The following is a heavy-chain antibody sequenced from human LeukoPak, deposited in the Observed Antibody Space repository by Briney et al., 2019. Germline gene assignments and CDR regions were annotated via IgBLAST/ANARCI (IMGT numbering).Heavy chain of an antibody. V-gene: IGHV1-69*05. CDR3: ARGIEGWSYSAFDI. Sequence: SVKVSCKASGGTFSSYAISWVRQAPGQGLEWMGGIIPIFGAANYAQKFQGRVTITTDESTSTAYMELSSLRSEDTAVYYCARGIEGWSYSAFDIWGQGTMVTVSS. J-gene: IGHJ3*02. CDR2: IIPIFGAA. D-gene: IGHD1-26*01. CDR1: GGTFSSYA.